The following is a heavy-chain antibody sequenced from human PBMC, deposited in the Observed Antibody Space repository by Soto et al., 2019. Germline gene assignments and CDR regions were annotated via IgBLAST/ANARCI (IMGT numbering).Heavy chain of an antibody. CDR3: AADCQSWSYYHRSGGMDV. V-gene: IGHV1-24*01. CDR2: FDPEDGET. D-gene: IGHD1-26*01. CDR1: GYTLTELS. J-gene: IGHJ6*02. Sequence: QVQLVQSGAEVKKPGASVKVSCKVSGYTLTELSMHWVRQAPGKGLEWMGGFDPEDGETIYAEKFQGRLTMTEDTSTDTAYMELSSLKSEDTAVYYCAADCQSWSYYHRSGGMDVWGQGTTVTVSS.